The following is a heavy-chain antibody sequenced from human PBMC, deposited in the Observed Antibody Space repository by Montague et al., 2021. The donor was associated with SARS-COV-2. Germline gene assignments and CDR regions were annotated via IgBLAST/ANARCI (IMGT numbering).Heavy chain of an antibody. J-gene: IGHJ5*02. D-gene: IGHD6-13*01. V-gene: IGHV4-61*02. CDR3: ARDAGIAATGLNWFDP. Sequence: TLSLTCTVSGGPISSGSYFWSWIRQPAGKGLEWIGRIYTSGSTNYNPSLKSRVTISVDTSKNQFSPKLSSVTAADTAVYYCARDAGIAATGLNWFDPWGQGTLVTVSS. CDR2: IYTSGST. CDR1: GGPISSGSYF.